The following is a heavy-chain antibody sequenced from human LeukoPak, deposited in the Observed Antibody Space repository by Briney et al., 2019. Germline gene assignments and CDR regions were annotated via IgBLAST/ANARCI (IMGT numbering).Heavy chain of an antibody. Sequence: GWSLRLSCAASGFTFSSYAMSWVRQTPGKGLEWVSAISGSGGSTYYADSVKGRFTISRDNSKNTLYLQMNSLRAEDTAVYYCARDSTSFCGGDCYHFDYWGQGTLVTVSS. J-gene: IGHJ4*02. D-gene: IGHD2-21*02. CDR3: ARDSTSFCGGDCYHFDY. CDR1: GFTFSSYA. V-gene: IGHV3-23*01. CDR2: ISGSGGST.